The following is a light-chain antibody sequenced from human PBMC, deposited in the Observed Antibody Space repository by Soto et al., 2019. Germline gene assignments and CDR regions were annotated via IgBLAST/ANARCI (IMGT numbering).Light chain of an antibody. CDR3: APWDDSLNGPV. Sequence: QSVLTQPHSASGTPGQRVTISCSGSTSNIGSNTVNWYQQLQGTAPKLLIYSNNQRPSGVPDRFSGSKSGTSASLAISGLQSEDEADYYCAPWDDSLNGPVFGGGTKLTVL. CDR1: TSNIGSNT. J-gene: IGLJ2*01. V-gene: IGLV1-44*01. CDR2: SNN.